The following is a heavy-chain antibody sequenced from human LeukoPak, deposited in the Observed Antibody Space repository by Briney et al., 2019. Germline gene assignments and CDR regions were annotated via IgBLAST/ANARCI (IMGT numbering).Heavy chain of an antibody. Sequence: PGGSLRLSCAASGFTFSDYYMSWIRQAPGKGLEWVSYISSSGSTIYYADSVKGRITISRDNAKNSLYLQMNSLRAEDTAVYYCARFCRETRGSYGMDVWGQGTTVTVSS. V-gene: IGHV3-11*01. J-gene: IGHJ6*02. CDR2: ISSSGSTI. CDR3: ARFCRETRGSYGMDV. D-gene: IGHD2-15*01. CDR1: GFTFSDYY.